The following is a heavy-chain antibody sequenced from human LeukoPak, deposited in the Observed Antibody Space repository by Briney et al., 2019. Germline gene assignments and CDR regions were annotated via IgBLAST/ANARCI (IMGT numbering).Heavy chain of an antibody. J-gene: IGHJ4*02. D-gene: IGHD1-26*01. CDR3: TTDGVGIEGATFDY. CDR1: GFTLSSYE. CDR2: VDYSGGDT. Sequence: PGGSLRLSCIASGFTLSSYEMSWIRQAPGKGLEWVSSVDYSGGDTHYADSVMGRFTISRDNSKNTLYLQLNSLKTEDTAVYYCTTDGVGIEGATFDYWGQGTLVTVSS. V-gene: IGHV3-23*01.